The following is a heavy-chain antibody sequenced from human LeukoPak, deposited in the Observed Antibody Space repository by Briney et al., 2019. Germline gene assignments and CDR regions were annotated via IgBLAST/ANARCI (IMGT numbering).Heavy chain of an antibody. Sequence: SETLSLTCAVSGGAISSGGYSWSWIRQPPGKGREWIGYIYQSGRTYYNPSLKSRVTISVDRSKNQFSLKLSSVTAADTAVYYCARARTDSSGYYVSSAAAFDIWGQGTMVTVSS. CDR3: ARARTDSSGYYVSSAAAFDI. J-gene: IGHJ3*02. CDR2: IYQSGRT. V-gene: IGHV4-30-2*01. D-gene: IGHD3-22*01. CDR1: GGAISSGGYS.